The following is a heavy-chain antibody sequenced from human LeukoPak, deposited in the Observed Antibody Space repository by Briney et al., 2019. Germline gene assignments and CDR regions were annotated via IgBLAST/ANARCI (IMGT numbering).Heavy chain of an antibody. J-gene: IGHJ3*02. CDR2: VFHSGTT. CDR1: GDSLSSHF. V-gene: IGHV4-59*08. Sequence: KPSETLSLTCNVSGDSLSSHFWSWIRQTPGKRLEWIGYVFHSGTTNYSPSLKSRVTISLDTSKKQFYLRLASVTAADTAVYYCARRMATVTDAFDIWGRGTMVSVSS. D-gene: IGHD5-24*01. CDR3: ARRMATVTDAFDI.